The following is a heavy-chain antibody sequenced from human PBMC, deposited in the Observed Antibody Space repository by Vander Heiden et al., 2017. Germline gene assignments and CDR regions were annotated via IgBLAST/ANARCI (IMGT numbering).Heavy chain of an antibody. CDR1: GFTFSNYW. J-gene: IGHJ4*02. Sequence: EVQLVESGGGLVQPGGSLSLSCAASGFTFSNYWMSWVRQAPGKGLEWVANIKQDGSEKYYVDSVRGRFTISRDNAKNSLYLQMNSLRAEDTAVYYCARKGLEVDYWGQGTLVTVSS. CDR2: IKQDGSEK. CDR3: ARKGLEVDY. D-gene: IGHD2-2*01. V-gene: IGHV3-7*01.